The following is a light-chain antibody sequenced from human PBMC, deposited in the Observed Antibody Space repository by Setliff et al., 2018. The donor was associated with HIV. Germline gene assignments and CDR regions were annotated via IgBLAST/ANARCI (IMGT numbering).Light chain of an antibody. CDR1: HSNIGSNT. J-gene: IGLJ1*01. V-gene: IGLV1-44*01. CDR3: ASWDVGLNAFYV. Sequence: QSVLTQPPSTSGTPGHRVIISCSGSHSNIGSNTVNWFQQLPGTAPKLLIYNNDQRPSGVPDRFSGSKSGTSASLPISGLHSEDEAEYYCASWDVGLNAFYVFGTGTKVTVL. CDR2: NND.